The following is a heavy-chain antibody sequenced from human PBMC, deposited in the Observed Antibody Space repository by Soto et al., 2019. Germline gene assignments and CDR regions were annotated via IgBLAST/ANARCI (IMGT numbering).Heavy chain of an antibody. CDR2: ISSSSSYI. V-gene: IGHV3-21*01. Sequence: GGSLRLSCAASGFTFSSYSMNWVRQAPGKGLEWVSSISSSSSYIYYADSVKGRFTISRDNAKNSLYLQMNSLRAEDTAVYYCARDRGRSGSYPLLYYYYYYGMDVWGQGTTVTVSS. CDR3: ARDRGRSGSYPLLYYYYYYGMDV. CDR1: GFTFSSYS. D-gene: IGHD1-26*01. J-gene: IGHJ6*02.